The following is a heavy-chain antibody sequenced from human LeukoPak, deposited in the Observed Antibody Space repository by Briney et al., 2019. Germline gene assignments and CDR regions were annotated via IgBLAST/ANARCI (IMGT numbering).Heavy chain of an antibody. CDR2: INTSGFT. D-gene: IGHD6-6*01. Sequence: KPSETLSLTCTVSGGSISSYYCSWIRRPAGKGLEWIGRINTSGFTDYNPSLKSRVTMSVDKSKNQFFLKLRSVTAADTAVYYCASYRGSSGYFDSWGQGTLVTVSS. CDR3: ASYRGSSGYFDS. J-gene: IGHJ4*02. V-gene: IGHV4-4*07. CDR1: GGSISSYY.